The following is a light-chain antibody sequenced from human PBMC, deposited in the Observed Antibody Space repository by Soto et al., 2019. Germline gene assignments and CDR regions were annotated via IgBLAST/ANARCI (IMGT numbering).Light chain of an antibody. CDR2: HVT. Sequence: QSVLTQPPSASGSPGQSVTISCTGTSSDVGGYNFVSWYQQHPGKAPKLMIYHVTERPSGVPDRFSGSKSGNTASLTVSGLQGEDEADYYWTSYAGSNIPVLFGGGTKLTVL. J-gene: IGLJ2*01. V-gene: IGLV2-8*01. CDR3: TSYAGSNIPVL. CDR1: SSDVGGYNF.